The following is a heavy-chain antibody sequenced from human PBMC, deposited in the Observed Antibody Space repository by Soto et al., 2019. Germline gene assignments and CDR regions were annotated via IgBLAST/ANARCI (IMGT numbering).Heavy chain of an antibody. CDR3: ARDGDCSSTSCYQLYYYYGMDV. V-gene: IGHV4-4*02. CDR1: DCTISSSNR. CDR2: IYDSGST. D-gene: IGHD2-2*01. J-gene: IGHJ6*02. Sequence: SETLSLTCAVSDCTISSSNRWSWVRQPPGEVLGLIAEIYDSGSTNYNPSLKSRVTISVDTSKNQFSLKLSPVTAADTAVYYCARDGDCSSTSCYQLYYYYGMDVWGQGTTVTVSS.